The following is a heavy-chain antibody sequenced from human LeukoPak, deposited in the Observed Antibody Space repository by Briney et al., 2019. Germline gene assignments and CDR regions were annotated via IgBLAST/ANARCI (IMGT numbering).Heavy chain of an antibody. Sequence: SETLSLTCTVSGGSISSYYVGWIRQPPGKGLEWIGYISYTGSTDYNPSLKSRVTISVDMSKNQFSLKVSSVTAADTAVYYCARGSVCFDSWGQGTLVTVSS. CDR2: ISYTGST. CDR3: ARGSVCFDS. J-gene: IGHJ4*02. CDR1: GGSISSYY. V-gene: IGHV4-59*01.